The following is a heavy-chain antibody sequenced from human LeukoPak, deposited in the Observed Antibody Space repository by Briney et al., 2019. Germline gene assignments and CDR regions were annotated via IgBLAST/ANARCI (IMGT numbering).Heavy chain of an antibody. V-gene: IGHV4-30-4*08. CDR1: GGSFSGYY. J-gene: IGHJ4*02. Sequence: SETLSLTCAVYGGSFSGYYWSWIRQPPGKGLEWIGYIYYSGSTYYNPSLKSRVTISVDTSKNQFSLKLSSVTAADTAVYYCARLWFGDYFDYWGQGTLVTVSS. CDR2: IYYSGST. D-gene: IGHD3-10*01. CDR3: ARLWFGDYFDY.